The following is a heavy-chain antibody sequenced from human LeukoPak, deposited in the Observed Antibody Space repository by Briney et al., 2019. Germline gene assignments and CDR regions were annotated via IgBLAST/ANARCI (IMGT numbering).Heavy chain of an antibody. CDR2: IYYSGST. V-gene: IGHV4-59*01. CDR1: GGSISSYY. CDR3: ARVGCGYDFWSGLASGGSRCRWFDP. Sequence: PSETLSLTCTVSGGSISSYYWSWIRQPPGKGLEWIGYIYYSGSTNYNPSLKSRVTISVDTSKNQFSLKLSSVTAADTAVYYCARVGCGYDFWSGLASGGSRCRWFDPWGQGTLVTVSS. J-gene: IGHJ5*02. D-gene: IGHD3-3*01.